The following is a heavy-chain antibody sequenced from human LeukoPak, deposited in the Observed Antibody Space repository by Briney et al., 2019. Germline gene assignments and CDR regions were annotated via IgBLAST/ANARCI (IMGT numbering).Heavy chain of an antibody. D-gene: IGHD1-14*01. Sequence: GGSLRLSCAASGFTFSDYYMSWIRQAPGKGLEWVSYITNIDNTIHYADSVRGRFTISRDNTKNSLYLQMNSLRAEDTAVYYCARRSGTTFFDHWGQGTVVTVSS. CDR3: ARRSGTTFFDH. J-gene: IGHJ4*02. CDR2: ITNIDNTI. V-gene: IGHV3-11*04. CDR1: GFTFSDYY.